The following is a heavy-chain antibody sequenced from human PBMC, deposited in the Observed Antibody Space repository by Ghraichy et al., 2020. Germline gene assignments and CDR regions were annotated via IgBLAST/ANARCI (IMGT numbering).Heavy chain of an antibody. V-gene: IGHV3-48*01. D-gene: IGHD4-23*01. CDR2: ISSSSTTI. CDR3: ASPDYGGNSVRLDY. CDR1: GFTFSDYS. J-gene: IGHJ4*02. Sequence: GGSLRLSCAASGFTFSDYSMNWVRQAPGKGLEWVSYISSSSTTIYYADSVKGRFTISRDNAKNSLYLQMNSLRAEDTAVYYCASPDYGGNSVRLDYWGQGTLVTVSS.